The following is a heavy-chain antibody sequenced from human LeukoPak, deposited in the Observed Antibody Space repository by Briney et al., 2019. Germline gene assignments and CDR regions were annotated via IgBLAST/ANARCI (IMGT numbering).Heavy chain of an antibody. D-gene: IGHD5-18*01. CDR2: ISYDGSNK. V-gene: IGHV3-30*04. Sequence: QPGGSLRLSCAASRFTFSSYAMHWVRQAPGKGLEWVAVISYDGSNKYYADSVKGRFTISRDNSKNTLYLQMNSLRAEDTAVYYCARGLYSYGQALGYWGQGTLVTVSS. CDR1: RFTFSSYA. J-gene: IGHJ4*02. CDR3: ARGLYSYGQALGY.